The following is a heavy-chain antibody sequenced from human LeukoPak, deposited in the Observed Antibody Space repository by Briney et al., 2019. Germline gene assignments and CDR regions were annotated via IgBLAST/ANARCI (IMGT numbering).Heavy chain of an antibody. V-gene: IGHV4-4*07. CDR1: GASISSHY. J-gene: IGHJ4*02. CDR3: ARDQRVRSSGWYASYYFDY. D-gene: IGHD6-19*01. CDR2: IYSNTGST. Sequence: SETLSLTCTVSGASISSHYWSWIRQPAGRGLEWIGRIYSNTGSTNYNPSLKSRVTLSVDTSKNQFSLKLSSVTAADTAVYYCARDQRVRSSGWYASYYFDYWGQGTLVTVSS.